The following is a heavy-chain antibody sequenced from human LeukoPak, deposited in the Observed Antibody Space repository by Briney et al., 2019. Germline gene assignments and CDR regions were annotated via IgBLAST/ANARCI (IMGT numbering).Heavy chain of an antibody. CDR3: AKDLGIVLAAMDY. J-gene: IGHJ4*02. CDR1: GFTFSSYG. D-gene: IGHD2-2*01. V-gene: IGHV3-30*18. CDR2: ISYDGRNK. Sequence: GRSLRLSCAASGFTFSSYGMHWVRQAPGKGLEWVAVISYDGRNKYYADSVKGRFTISRDDSKNTLYLQMNSLRAEDTAVYYCAKDLGIVLAAMDYWGQGTLVTVSS.